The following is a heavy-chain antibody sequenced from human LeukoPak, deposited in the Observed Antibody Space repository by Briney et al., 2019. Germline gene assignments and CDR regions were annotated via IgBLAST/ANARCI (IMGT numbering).Heavy chain of an antibody. CDR1: GFTFSDYY. J-gene: IGHJ4*02. CDR2: ISSSGSTI. D-gene: IGHD6-13*01. CDR3: AREPQYVAARTYFDY. V-gene: IGHV3-11*01. Sequence: GGSLRLSCAASGFTFSDYYMSWIRQAPGKGLEWVSYISSSGSTIYYADSVKGRFTISRDNAKNSLYLQMNSLRAEDTAVYYCAREPQYVAARTYFDYWGQGTQVTVSS.